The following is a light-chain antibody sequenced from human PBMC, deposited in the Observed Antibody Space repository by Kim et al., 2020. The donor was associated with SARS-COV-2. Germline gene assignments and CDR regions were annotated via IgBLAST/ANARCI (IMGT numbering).Light chain of an antibody. CDR2: EVS. V-gene: IGKV2D-29*01. CDR3: MQTIQLPLT. Sequence: DLVLTQTPLSLSVTPGQPASISCKSTQRLMHGDGKTYLHWYLQKPGQPPQLLIYEVSNRFSGVPDRFSGGGSGTYFTLKISRVEAEDVGVYYCMQTIQLPLTFGEGTKVDIK. J-gene: IGKJ4*01. CDR1: QRLMHGDGKTY.